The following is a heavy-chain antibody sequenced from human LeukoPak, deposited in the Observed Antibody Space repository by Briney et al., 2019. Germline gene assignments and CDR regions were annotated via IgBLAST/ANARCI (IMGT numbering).Heavy chain of an antibody. Sequence: SVKVSCKASGGTFSSYAISWVRQAPGQGLEWMGGIIPIFGTANYAQKFQGRVTITADKSTSTAYMELSSLRSEDTAVYYCAVSSSWLTYYYYYYMDVWGKGTTVTVSS. CDR1: GGTFSSYA. CDR3: AVSSSWLTYYYYYYMDV. CDR2: IIPIFGTA. D-gene: IGHD6-13*01. J-gene: IGHJ6*03. V-gene: IGHV1-69*06.